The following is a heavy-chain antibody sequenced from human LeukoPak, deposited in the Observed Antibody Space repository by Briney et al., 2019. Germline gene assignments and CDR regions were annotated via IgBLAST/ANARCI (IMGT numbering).Heavy chain of an antibody. V-gene: IGHV1-46*01. CDR3: ARGGAGDMYNFSDP. CDR2: INPSGGST. J-gene: IGHJ5*02. CDR1: GYTFTNYY. Sequence: EASVKVSCKASGYTFTNYYMVWVRQAPGQGLEWMGIINPSGGSTTYAQKFQGRVTVTRDTSTGTVYMELSSLRSEDTAIYYCARGGAGDMYNFSDPWGQGTLVTVSS. D-gene: IGHD3-16*01.